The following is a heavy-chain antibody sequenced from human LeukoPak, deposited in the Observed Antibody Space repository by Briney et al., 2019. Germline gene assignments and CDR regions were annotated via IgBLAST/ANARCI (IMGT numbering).Heavy chain of an antibody. CDR2: INHSGST. V-gene: IGHV4-34*01. J-gene: IGHJ4*02. CDR1: GGSFSGYY. Sequence: SETLSLTCAVYGGSFSGYYWSWIRQPPGKGLEWIGEINHSGSTNYNPSLKSRVTISVDTSKNQFSLKLSSVTAADTAVYYCARVGSTMVRGVLNYFDYWGQGTLVTVSS. CDR3: ARVGSTMVRGVLNYFDY. D-gene: IGHD3-10*01.